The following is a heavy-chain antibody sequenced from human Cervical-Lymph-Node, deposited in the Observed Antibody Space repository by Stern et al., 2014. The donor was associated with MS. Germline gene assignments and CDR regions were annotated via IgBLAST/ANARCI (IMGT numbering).Heavy chain of an antibody. D-gene: IGHD2-15*01. CDR1: GFSVATAGVG. Sequence: ESGPTLVKPTQTVTLTCTLSGFSVATAGVGVGWIRQPPGNALEWLAPHYWDDDKLYSPSLKNRLTIIKDTSKNQVVLTMTNVDPVDTATYYCAHSRVKYCRGGTCYSSLFDYWGQGTLVTVSS. V-gene: IGHV2-5*02. CDR3: AHSRVKYCRGGTCYSSLFDY. CDR2: HYWDDDK. J-gene: IGHJ4*02.